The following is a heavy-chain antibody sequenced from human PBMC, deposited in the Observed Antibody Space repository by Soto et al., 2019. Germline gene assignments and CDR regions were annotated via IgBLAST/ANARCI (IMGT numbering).Heavy chain of an antibody. CDR1: GYTFTSYG. D-gene: IGHD2-8*01. CDR2: ISAYNGNT. J-gene: IGHJ6*02. V-gene: IGHV1-18*01. Sequence: ASVKVSCKASGYTFTSYGISWVRQAPGQGLEWMGWISAYNGNTNYAQKLQGRVTMTTDTSTSTAYMELRSLRSDDTAVYYCARDVVDIVLMVYADVYGMDVWGQGTKVTVSS. CDR3: ARDVVDIVLMVYADVYGMDV.